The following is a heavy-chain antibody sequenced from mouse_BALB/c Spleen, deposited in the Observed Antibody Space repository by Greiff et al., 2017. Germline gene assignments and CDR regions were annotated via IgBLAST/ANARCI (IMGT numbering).Heavy chain of an antibody. D-gene: IGHD1-1*01. CDR3: ASACYYASSYGY. CDR2: INSNGGST. Sequence: EVKVEESGGGLVKLGGSLKLSCAASGFTFSSYYMSWVRQTPEKRLELVAAINSNGGSTYYPDTVKGRFTISRDNAKNTLYLQMSSLKSEDTALYYCASACYYASSYGYWGQGTTLTVSS. V-gene: IGHV5-6-2*01. J-gene: IGHJ2*01. CDR1: GFTFSSYY.